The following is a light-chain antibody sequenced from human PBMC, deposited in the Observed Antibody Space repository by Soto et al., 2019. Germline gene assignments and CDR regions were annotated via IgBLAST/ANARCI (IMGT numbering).Light chain of an antibody. CDR2: DAS. V-gene: IGKV3-11*01. CDR3: QQRSNWST. CDR1: QSVSSY. Sequence: EIVFTQSPATLSLSPGERATLSCRASQSVSSYLAWYQQKPGQAPRQLIYDASNRATGIPARLSGSGSGTDFTLAIRSLEPEDFAVYYCQQRSNWSTFGGGTKVDIK. J-gene: IGKJ4*01.